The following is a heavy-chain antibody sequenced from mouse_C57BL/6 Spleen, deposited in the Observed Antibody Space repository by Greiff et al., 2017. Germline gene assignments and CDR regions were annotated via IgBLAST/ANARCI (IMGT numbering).Heavy chain of an antibody. CDR3: ALDSAGLVDY. CDR2: INPNNGGT. D-gene: IGHD3-2*02. J-gene: IGHJ2*01. Sequence: EVQLQQSGPELVKPGASVKMSCKASGYTFTDYNMHWVKQSHGKSLEWIGYINPNNGGTSYNQKFKGKATLTVNKSSSTAYMELRSLTSEDSAVYYCALDSAGLVDYWGQGTTLTVSS. V-gene: IGHV1-22*01. CDR1: GYTFTDYN.